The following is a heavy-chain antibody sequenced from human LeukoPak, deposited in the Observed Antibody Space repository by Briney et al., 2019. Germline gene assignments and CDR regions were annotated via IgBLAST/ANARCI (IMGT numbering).Heavy chain of an antibody. V-gene: IGHV4-59*08. Sequence: SETLSLTCTVSGGSISSYYWGWIRQPPGKGLEWIGHIYYSGSTNYNPSLKSRVTISVDTSKNHLSLKLSSVTAADTAVYYCARLHRGDDAFDIWGQGTMVTVSS. CDR2: IYYSGST. J-gene: IGHJ3*02. CDR1: GGSISSYY. CDR3: ARLHRGDDAFDI. D-gene: IGHD3-10*01.